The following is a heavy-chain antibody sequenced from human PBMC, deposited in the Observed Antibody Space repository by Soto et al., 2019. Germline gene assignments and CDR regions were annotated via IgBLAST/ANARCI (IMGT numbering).Heavy chain of an antibody. V-gene: IGHV4-59*01. CDR2: IYYSGST. Sequence: SETLSLTCTVSGGSISSYYWSWIRQPPGKGLEWIGYIYYSGSTNYNPSLKSRVTISVDTSKNQFSLKLSSVTAADTAVYYCARSPSLTYYDFWSGSYNWFDPWGQGTLVTVSS. J-gene: IGHJ5*02. D-gene: IGHD3-3*01. CDR1: GGSISSYY. CDR3: ARSPSLTYYDFWSGSYNWFDP.